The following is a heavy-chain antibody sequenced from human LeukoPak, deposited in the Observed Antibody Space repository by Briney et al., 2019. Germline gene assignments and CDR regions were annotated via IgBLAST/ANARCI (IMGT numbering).Heavy chain of an antibody. J-gene: IGHJ4*02. D-gene: IGHD3-22*01. Sequence: ASVKVSCKASGYTFTGYYMHWVRQAPGQGLDWMGWINPNSGGTTYAQKFQGGVTMTRDTSISTAYMELSGLGSDDTAVYYCARIVSHYSDTSGYYYFDYWGQGTLVTVSS. CDR3: ARIVSHYSDTSGYYYFDY. V-gene: IGHV1-2*02. CDR1: GYTFTGYY. CDR2: INPNSGGT.